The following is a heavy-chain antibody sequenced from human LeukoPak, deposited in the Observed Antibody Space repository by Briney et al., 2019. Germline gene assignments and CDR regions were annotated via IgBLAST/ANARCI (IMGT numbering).Heavy chain of an antibody. J-gene: IGHJ3*02. V-gene: IGHV4-39*07. CDR1: GGSISSSSYY. CDR3: ARVVVLGYCSGGSCARGAFDI. D-gene: IGHD2-15*01. CDR2: IYYSGST. Sequence: SETLSLTCTVSGGSISSSSYYWGWIRQPPGTGLEWIGSIYYSGSTYYNSSLKSRVTISVDTSKNQFSLKLSSVTAADTAVYYCARVVVLGYCSGGSCARGAFDIWGQGTMVTVSS.